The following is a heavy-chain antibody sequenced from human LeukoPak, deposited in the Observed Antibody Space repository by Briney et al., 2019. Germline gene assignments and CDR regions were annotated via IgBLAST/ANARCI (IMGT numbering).Heavy chain of an antibody. V-gene: IGHV1-69*01. CDR3: ARGSTRYYYDSSANAFDI. D-gene: IGHD3-22*01. J-gene: IGHJ3*02. Sequence: SVKVSCKASGGTFSSYAISWVRQAPGQGLEWMGGIIPIFGTANYAQKFQGRVTITADESTSTAYMELSSLRSEDTAVYYCARGSTRYYYDSSANAFDIWGQGTMVTVSS. CDR2: IIPIFGTA. CDR1: GGTFSSYA.